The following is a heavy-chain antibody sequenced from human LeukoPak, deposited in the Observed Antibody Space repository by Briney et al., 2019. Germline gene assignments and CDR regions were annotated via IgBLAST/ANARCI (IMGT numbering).Heavy chain of an antibody. V-gene: IGHV4-38-2*01. CDR2: IYHSGST. J-gene: IGHJ4*02. D-gene: IGHD6-13*01. CDR3: ASSSSIAAAGARDY. Sequence: PSETLSLTCAVSGYSISSGYYWGWIRQPPGKGLEWIGSIYHSGSTYYNPSPKSRVTISVDTSKNQFSLKLSSVTAADTAVYYCASSSSIAAAGARDYWGQGTLVTVSS. CDR1: GYSISSGYY.